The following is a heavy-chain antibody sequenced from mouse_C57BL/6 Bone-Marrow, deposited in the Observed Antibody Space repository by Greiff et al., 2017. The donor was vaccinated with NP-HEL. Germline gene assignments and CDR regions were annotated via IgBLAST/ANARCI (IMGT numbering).Heavy chain of an antibody. J-gene: IGHJ3*01. CDR2: INYDGSST. V-gene: IGHV5-16*01. Sequence: EVQLQESEGGLVQPGSSMKLSCTASGFTFSDYYMAWVRQVPEKGLEWVANINYDGSSTYYLDSLKSRFIISRDNAKNILYLQMSSLKSEDTATYYCARDGDGAWFAYWGQGTLVTVSA. CDR3: ARDGDGAWFAY. D-gene: IGHD1-1*02. CDR1: GFTFSDYY.